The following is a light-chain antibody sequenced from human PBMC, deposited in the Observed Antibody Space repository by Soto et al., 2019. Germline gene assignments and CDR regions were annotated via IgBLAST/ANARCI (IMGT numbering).Light chain of an antibody. CDR1: QSINNW. J-gene: IGKJ2*01. Sequence: DFQMTQSPSTLSASVGDRVAITCRASQSINNWLAWYQQKPGKAPKLLIYEASNLHSGVPSRFSGSGSGTEFILTISSLQPDDFATYYCQQYNSYSYTFGQGTKLEIK. V-gene: IGKV1-5*03. CDR3: QQYNSYSYT. CDR2: EAS.